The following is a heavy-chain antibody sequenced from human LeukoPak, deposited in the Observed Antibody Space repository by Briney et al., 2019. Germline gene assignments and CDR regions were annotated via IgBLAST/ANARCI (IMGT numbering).Heavy chain of an antibody. CDR1: GFTFSSYW. D-gene: IGHD6-6*01. Sequence: GGSLRLSCAASGFTFSSYWMNWVRQAPGKGLEWVANIKQDGSVKYYVDSVKGRFTISRDNAKNSLYLQMNSLRAEDTAVYNCARIGYSSSSLDFWGRGTLVTVSS. CDR3: ARIGYSSSSLDF. J-gene: IGHJ4*02. V-gene: IGHV3-7*03. CDR2: IKQDGSVK.